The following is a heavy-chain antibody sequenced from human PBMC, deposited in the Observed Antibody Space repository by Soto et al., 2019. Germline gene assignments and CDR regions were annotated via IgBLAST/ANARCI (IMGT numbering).Heavy chain of an antibody. J-gene: IGHJ4*02. CDR1: GGSISSGGYY. V-gene: IGHV4-39*02. CDR3: GRAPDS. Sequence: PSETLSLTCTVSGGSISSGGYYWGWIRQPPGQGLEWIGSMYHSGSTYYNPSLKSRVTISVDASKNQFSLKLNSVTAADTAVYYCGRAPDSWGQGTLVTVSS. CDR2: MYHSGST.